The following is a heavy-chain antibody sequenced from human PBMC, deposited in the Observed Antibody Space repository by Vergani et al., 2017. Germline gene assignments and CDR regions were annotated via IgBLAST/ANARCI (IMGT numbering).Heavy chain of an antibody. CDR2: IYYSGST. V-gene: IGHV4-39*07. CDR1: GGSISSSSYY. Sequence: QLQLQESGPGLVKPSETLSLTCTVSGGSISSSSYYWGWIRQPPGKGLEWIGSIYYSGSTYYNPSLKSRVTISVDTSKNQFSLKLSSVTAADTAVYYCARVGSPYYDDSSGYYGAFDIWGQGTMVTVSS. J-gene: IGHJ3*02. D-gene: IGHD3-22*01. CDR3: ARVGSPYYDDSSGYYGAFDI.